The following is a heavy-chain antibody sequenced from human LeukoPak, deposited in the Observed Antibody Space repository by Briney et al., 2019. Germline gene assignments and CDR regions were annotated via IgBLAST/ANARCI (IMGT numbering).Heavy chain of an antibody. V-gene: IGHV1-18*01. CDR1: GYTFANYG. Sequence: ASVKVSCKASGYTFANYGLTWVRQAPGQGLEWMGWISAYNGNTNYAQKLQGRVTMTTDTSTSTAYMELRSLRSDDTAVYYCARLARSSGYYYYFDYWGQGTLVTVSS. CDR2: ISAYNGNT. J-gene: IGHJ4*02. CDR3: ARLARSSGYYYYFDY. D-gene: IGHD3-22*01.